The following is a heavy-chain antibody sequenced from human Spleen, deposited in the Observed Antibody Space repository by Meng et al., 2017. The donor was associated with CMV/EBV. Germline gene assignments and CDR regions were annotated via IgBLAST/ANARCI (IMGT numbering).Heavy chain of an antibody. CDR1: GGSFSGYY. CDR2: INHSGST. Sequence: SETLSLTCAVYGAVYGGSFSGYYWSWIRQPPGKGLEWIGEINHSGSTNYNPSLKSRVTISVDTSKNQFSLKLSSVTAADTAGYYCARNSLYCSSTSCYDKYYYGMDVWGQGTTVTVSS. CDR3: ARNSLYCSSTSCYDKYYYGMDV. D-gene: IGHD2-2*01. J-gene: IGHJ6*02. V-gene: IGHV4-34*01.